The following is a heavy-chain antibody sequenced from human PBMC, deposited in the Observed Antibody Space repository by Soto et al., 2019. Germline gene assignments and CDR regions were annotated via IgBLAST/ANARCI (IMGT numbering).Heavy chain of an antibody. CDR1: GLSITDSEMG. J-gene: IGHJ5*02. V-gene: IGHV2-26*01. D-gene: IGHD6-19*01. CDR3: ARRHLAVAVSPWFDP. CDR2: IDSSGEK. Sequence: QVTLKESGPVLVNPTETLTLRCTVSGLSITDSEMGVSWIRHPPGKALEWLAHIDSSGEKSYRTFLKSRLTISKDTSKSQLVLIMTNMDPADTATYYCARRHLAVAVSPWFDPWGQGILVTVSS.